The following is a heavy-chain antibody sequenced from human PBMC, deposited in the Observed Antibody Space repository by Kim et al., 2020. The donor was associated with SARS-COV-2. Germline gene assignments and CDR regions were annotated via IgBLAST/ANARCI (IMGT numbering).Heavy chain of an antibody. CDR1: GGTFSSYA. CDR3: APIWFGSPLGGMDV. V-gene: IGHV1-69*13. CDR2: IIPIFGTA. Sequence: SVKVSCKASGGTFSSYAISWVRQAPGQGLEWMGGIIPIFGTANYAQKFQGRVTITADESTSTAYMELSSLRSEDTAVYYCAPIWFGSPLGGMDVWGQGTTVTVSS. J-gene: IGHJ6*02. D-gene: IGHD3-10*01.